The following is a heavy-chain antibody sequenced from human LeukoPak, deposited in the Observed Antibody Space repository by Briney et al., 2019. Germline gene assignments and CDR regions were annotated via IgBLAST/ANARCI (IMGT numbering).Heavy chain of an antibody. D-gene: IGHD3-22*01. CDR1: GFTFSNYM. CDR2: IKSDGITI. V-gene: IGHV3-74*01. J-gene: IGHJ4*02. Sequence: GGSLRLSCAASGFTFSNYMMHWVRQAPGKGLVWVSRIKSDGITITYADSVKGRFTISRDNAKNTLYLQMNSLRAEDTAVYYCARDLYYYDSSGNFDYWGQGTLVTVSS. CDR3: ARDLYYYDSSGNFDY.